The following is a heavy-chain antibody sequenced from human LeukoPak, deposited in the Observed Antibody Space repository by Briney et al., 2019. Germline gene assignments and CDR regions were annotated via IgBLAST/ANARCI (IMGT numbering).Heavy chain of an antibody. CDR3: AREALWFGDLGAFDV. CDR1: GFTFSSYA. D-gene: IGHD3-10*01. J-gene: IGHJ3*01. CDR2: ISGSGGST. Sequence: GGSLRLSCAASGFTFSSYAMTWVRQAPGKGLEWVSAISGSGGSTHNADSVKGRFTISRDNSKNTLYLQMNSLRAEDTAVYYCAREALWFGDLGAFDVWGQGTMVTVSS. V-gene: IGHV3-23*01.